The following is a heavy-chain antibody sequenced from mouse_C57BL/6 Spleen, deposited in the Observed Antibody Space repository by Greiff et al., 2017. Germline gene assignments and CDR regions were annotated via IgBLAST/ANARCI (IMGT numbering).Heavy chain of an antibody. Sequence: QVQLQQPGAELVKPGASVKLSCKASGYTFTSYWMQWVKQRPGQGLEWIGEIDPSDSYTNYNQKFKGKATLTVDTSSSTAYMQLSSLTSEDSAVYYCARQLRLRYFDYWGQGTTRTVSS. CDR3: ARQLRLRYFDY. D-gene: IGHD3-2*02. CDR2: IDPSDSYT. V-gene: IGHV1-50*01. J-gene: IGHJ2*01. CDR1: GYTFTSYW.